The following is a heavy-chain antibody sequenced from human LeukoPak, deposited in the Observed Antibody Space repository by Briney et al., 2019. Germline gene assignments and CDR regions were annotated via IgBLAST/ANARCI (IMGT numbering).Heavy chain of an antibody. V-gene: IGHV1-18*01. D-gene: IGHD5-18*01. J-gene: IGHJ4*02. Sequence: ASVKVSCKASGYTFTSYGISWVRQAPGQGLEWMGWISAYNGNTNYAQKLQGRVTMTTDTSKSTAYMELRSLRSDDSAVYYCARDSPGYSKGYLGGRIYYWGQGTLVTVSS. CDR1: GYTFTSYG. CDR2: ISAYNGNT. CDR3: ARDSPGYSKGYLGGRIYY.